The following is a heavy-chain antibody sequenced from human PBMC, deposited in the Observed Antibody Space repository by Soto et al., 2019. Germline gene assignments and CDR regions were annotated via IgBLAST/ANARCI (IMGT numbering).Heavy chain of an antibody. J-gene: IGHJ6*02. CDR2: INHSGST. CDR3: ARVCLRYDFWSGYYRYPYYYYGMDV. V-gene: IGHV4-34*01. D-gene: IGHD3-3*01. Sequence: SETLSLTCAVYGGSFSGYYWSWIRQPPGKGLEWIGEINHSGSTNYNPSLKSRDTISVDTSKNQFSLKLSSVTAADTAVYNCARVCLRYDFWSGYYRYPYYYYGMDVWGQGTTVTVSS. CDR1: GGSFSGYY.